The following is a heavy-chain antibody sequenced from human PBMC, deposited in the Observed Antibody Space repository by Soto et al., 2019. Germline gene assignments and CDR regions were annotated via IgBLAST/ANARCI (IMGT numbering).Heavy chain of an antibody. V-gene: IGHV1-69*01. CDR1: GVSFNNNG. J-gene: IGHJ6*02. Sequence: QVQLVQSGAEVKKPGSSVKVSCKTSGVSFNNNGIGWVRQATGHGLEWMGGVSPPFRTSNYARKFQGRISITADASTGTVNIELSSLTSEDTAQSYCARVLYYGSGSYSPYGMDVWGQGPTVTVSS. CDR2: VSPPFRTS. D-gene: IGHD3-10*01. CDR3: ARVLYYGSGSYSPYGMDV.